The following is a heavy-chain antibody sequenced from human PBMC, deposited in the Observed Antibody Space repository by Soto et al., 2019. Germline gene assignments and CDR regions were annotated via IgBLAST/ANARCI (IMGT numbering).Heavy chain of an antibody. CDR1: GFTFSSYG. D-gene: IGHD6-13*01. CDR2: ISYDGSNK. Sequence: QVQLVESGGGVVQPGRSLRLSCAASGFTFSSYGMHWVRQAPGKGLEWVAVISYDGSNKYYADSVKGRFTISRDNSKNTLYLQMNSLRAEDTAVYYCAKEGVTIAAAGSFDYWGQGTLVIVSS. J-gene: IGHJ4*02. CDR3: AKEGVTIAAAGSFDY. V-gene: IGHV3-30*18.